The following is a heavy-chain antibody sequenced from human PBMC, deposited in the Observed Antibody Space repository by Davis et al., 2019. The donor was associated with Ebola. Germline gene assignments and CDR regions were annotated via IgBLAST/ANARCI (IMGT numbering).Heavy chain of an antibody. CDR1: AGTFSTYD. J-gene: IGHJ4*02. CDR3: ARDLGRYDDH. CDR2: IIPMVGTA. Sequence: AASVQVSCKASAGTFSTYDINWVRHPPGQPLLSFVRIIPMVGTATYAQKFQGRVTITAAKSTSTAYMAMRGLRSEDTAVYYCARDLGRYDDHWGQGTLVTVSS. D-gene: IGHD1-26*01. V-gene: IGHV1-69*04.